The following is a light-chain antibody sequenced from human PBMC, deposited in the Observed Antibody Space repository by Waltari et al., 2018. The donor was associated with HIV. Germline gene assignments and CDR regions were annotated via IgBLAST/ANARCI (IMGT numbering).Light chain of an antibody. Sequence: DIQMTQSPSTLSASVGARVTITCRASQSISSWLAWYQQKPGKAPKLLIYKGSTLESGVPSRFIGIGSGTEFTLTISSLQPDDFATYYCQQYNSDPCTFGQGTKLEIK. CDR1: QSISSW. V-gene: IGKV1-5*03. CDR3: QQYNSDPCT. J-gene: IGKJ2*02. CDR2: KGS.